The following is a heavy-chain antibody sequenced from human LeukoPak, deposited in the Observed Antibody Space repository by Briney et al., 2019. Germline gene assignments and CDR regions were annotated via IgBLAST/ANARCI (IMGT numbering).Heavy chain of an antibody. CDR2: INPNSGGT. CDR3: ARVEAVAATGVYYFDY. Sequence: ASVKVSCKASGYTFIGYYMHWVRQAPGQGLEWMGWINPNSGGTNYAQKFQGRVTMTRDTSISTAYMELSRLRSDDTAVYYCARVEAVAATGVYYFDYWGQGTLVTVSS. CDR1: GYTFIGYY. V-gene: IGHV1-2*02. D-gene: IGHD6-19*01. J-gene: IGHJ4*02.